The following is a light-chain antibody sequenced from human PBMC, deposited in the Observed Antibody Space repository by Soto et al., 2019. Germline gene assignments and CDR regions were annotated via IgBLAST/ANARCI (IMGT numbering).Light chain of an antibody. CDR3: ATWDTSLSAVV. CDR2: ANI. CDR1: TSNILNNF. J-gene: IGLJ3*02. V-gene: IGLV1-51*01. Sequence: QSVLPQPPSVSGAQGQGVPISCSGSTSNILNNFVSWYQHAPGRAPKLLIYANIKRPSGIPDRFSGSKPGTSATLDITGLQTEDEADYYCATWDTSLSAVVFGGGTKLTVL.